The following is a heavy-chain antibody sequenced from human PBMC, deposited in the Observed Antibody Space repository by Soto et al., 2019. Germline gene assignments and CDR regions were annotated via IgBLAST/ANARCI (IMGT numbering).Heavy chain of an antibody. V-gene: IGHV3-23*01. J-gene: IGHJ3*02. CDR1: GFICSSYD. CDR2: ILVSDST. CDR3: AKATATGGGAFDI. Sequence: GASVRLSCAASGFICSSYDMSWVRQAPGKALEWVSTILVSDSTHYEDSVRGRFTISRDRSKNTVYLQMNSLTAGDTSVYYCAKATATGGGAFDISGQGTMVP. D-gene: IGHD2-8*02.